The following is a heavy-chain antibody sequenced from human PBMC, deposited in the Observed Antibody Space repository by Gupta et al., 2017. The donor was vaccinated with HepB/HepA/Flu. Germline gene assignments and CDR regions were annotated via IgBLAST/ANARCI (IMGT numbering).Heavy chain of an antibody. V-gene: IGHV3-33*01. D-gene: IGHD2-15*01. CDR3: ARGGEVVAAMVGPTLDY. CDR2: IWYDGSNK. J-gene: IGHJ4*02. CDR1: GFTSSREG. Sequence: QVQLVESGGGVVQPGRFLRLCCASSGFTSSREGFHVFPLAPGKGLEWVAVIWYDGSNKYYADSVKGRFTISRDNSKNTLYLQMNSLRAEDTAVYYCARGGEVVAAMVGPTLDYWGQGTLVTVSS.